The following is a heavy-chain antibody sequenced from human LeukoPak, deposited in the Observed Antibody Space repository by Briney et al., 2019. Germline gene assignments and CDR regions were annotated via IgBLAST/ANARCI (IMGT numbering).Heavy chain of an antibody. CDR3: AKEAPPRGRRGYSYGNFDY. CDR2: ISRSGSTI. CDR1: GFTFSSYI. J-gene: IGHJ4*02. V-gene: IGHV3-48*01. D-gene: IGHD5-18*01. Sequence: GGSLRLSCAASGFTFSSYIMNWVRQTPGKGLEWVSYISRSGSTIYFADSVNGRFTFSRDNSKNTLYLQMNSLRAEDTAVYYCAKEAPPRGRRGYSYGNFDYWGQGTLVTVSS.